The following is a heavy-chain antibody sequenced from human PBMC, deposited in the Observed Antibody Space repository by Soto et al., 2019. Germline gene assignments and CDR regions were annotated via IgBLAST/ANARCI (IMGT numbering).Heavy chain of an antibody. CDR3: AKERDWWSGYHYAFDV. D-gene: IGHD3-3*01. J-gene: IGHJ4*02. CDR2: ISSSGGST. V-gene: IGHV3-23*01. CDR1: GFMFSNYG. Sequence: EVQLLESGGGLAQPGGSLRLSCEASGFMFSNYGMSWVRQAPGKGPEWVSDISSSGGSTYYADFVKGRFTISRDNYKNTLYLHMTGLRADDTALDYCAKERDWWSGYHYAFDVWGQGTLVTVSS.